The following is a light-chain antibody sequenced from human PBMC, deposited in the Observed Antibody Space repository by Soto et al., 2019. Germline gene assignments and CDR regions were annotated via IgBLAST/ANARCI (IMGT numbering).Light chain of an antibody. V-gene: IGKV3-11*01. CDR3: QHYGSSSWT. CDR2: DVS. J-gene: IGKJ1*01. CDR1: QSVSTY. Sequence: IVLTQSPATLSLSPGERATLSCRASQSVSTYLAWYQQKSGQAPRLLIYDVSKRATGIPPRFSGSGAGTDFTLTISSLEPEDFAVYYCQHYGSSSWTFGQGTKVDIK.